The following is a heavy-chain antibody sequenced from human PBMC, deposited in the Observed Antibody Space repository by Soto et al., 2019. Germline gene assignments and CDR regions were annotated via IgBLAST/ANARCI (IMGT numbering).Heavy chain of an antibody. CDR1: GDSISSSSYY. Sequence: QVQLQESGPGLVKPSETLSLTCTVSGDSISSSSYYWAWIRQPPGKALEWIGSSYYSGSTYYNPSLKSRVTISVDTSNNHFSLKLNSVTAADTAIYYCAKHPFADWGQGTLVTVSS. V-gene: IGHV4-39*01. CDR3: AKHPFAD. J-gene: IGHJ4*02. CDR2: SYYSGST.